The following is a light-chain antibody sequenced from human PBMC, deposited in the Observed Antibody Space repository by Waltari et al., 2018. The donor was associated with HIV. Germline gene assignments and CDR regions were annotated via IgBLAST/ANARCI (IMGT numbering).Light chain of an antibody. J-gene: IGLJ1*01. CDR3: SSYTTSKTYV. V-gene: IGLV2-14*03. Sequence: QSALTQPASVSGSPGQSISISCSGTDSDIGAYDFVSWYQQHPGRPPKLIIYDATNRPSSLSDRFSASKSGTTASLTITGLQDEDEAEYFCSSYTTSKTYVFGSGTRVTVL. CDR2: DAT. CDR1: DSDIGAYDF.